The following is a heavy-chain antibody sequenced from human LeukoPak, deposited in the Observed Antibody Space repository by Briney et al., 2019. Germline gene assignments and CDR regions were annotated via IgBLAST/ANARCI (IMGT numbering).Heavy chain of an antibody. Sequence: GGSLRLSCAASGFIVGNNYMNWVRQAPGKGLEWVSLIFSHGETSYADSVKGRFTTSRDNSKNTLYLQMNGLRVEDTAVYYCARDPPAVSINTYAWGQGTLVTVSS. D-gene: IGHD2-8*01. J-gene: IGHJ4*02. CDR1: GFIVGNNY. CDR3: ARDPPAVSINTYA. CDR2: IFSHGET. V-gene: IGHV3-66*01.